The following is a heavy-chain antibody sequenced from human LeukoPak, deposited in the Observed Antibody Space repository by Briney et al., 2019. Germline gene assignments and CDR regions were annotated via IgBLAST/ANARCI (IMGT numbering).Heavy chain of an antibody. Sequence: GGSLRLSCAASGSTFSDYYMSWIRQAPGKGLEWVSYISSSGSTIYYPDSVKGRFTISRDNAKNSLYLQMNSLRAEDTAVYYCASDFGYCSSTSCPPVLDYWGQGTLVTVSS. CDR3: ASDFGYCSSTSCPPVLDY. V-gene: IGHV3-11*01. CDR2: ISSSGSTI. D-gene: IGHD2-2*03. CDR1: GSTFSDYY. J-gene: IGHJ4*02.